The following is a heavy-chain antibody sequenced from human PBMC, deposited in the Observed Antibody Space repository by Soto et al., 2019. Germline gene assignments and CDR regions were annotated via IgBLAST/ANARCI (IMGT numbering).Heavy chain of an antibody. J-gene: IGHJ5*02. D-gene: IGHD2-15*01. CDR2: IVVGSGNT. Sequence: GTSVKVSCKASGFTFTSSAGQWVRQARGQRLEWIGWIVVGSGNTNYAQKFQERVTITRDMSTSTAYMELSSLRSEDTAVYYCAASTVVVVAANGFDPWGQGTLVTVSS. CDR1: GFTFTSSA. V-gene: IGHV1-58*01. CDR3: AASTVVVVAANGFDP.